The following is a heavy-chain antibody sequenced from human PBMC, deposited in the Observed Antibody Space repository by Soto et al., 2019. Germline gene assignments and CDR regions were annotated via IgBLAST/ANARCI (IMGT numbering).Heavy chain of an antibody. D-gene: IGHD6-13*01. CDR1: GFTFSSYW. Sequence: PGXSLRLSCAASGFTFSSYWIHWVGQAPGKGLVWVSRINSDGSSTSYADSVKGRFTISRDNAKNTLYLQMNSMRAEDTAVYYCAREPPYSRVPDYWGQGTLVTVSS. V-gene: IGHV3-74*01. J-gene: IGHJ4*02. CDR2: INSDGSST. CDR3: AREPPYSRVPDY.